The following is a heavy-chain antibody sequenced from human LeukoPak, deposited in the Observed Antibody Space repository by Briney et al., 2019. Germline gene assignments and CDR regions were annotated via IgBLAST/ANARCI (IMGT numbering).Heavy chain of an antibody. CDR1: GYTFTSNY. CDR3: ARDRARTMLVDH. J-gene: IGHJ5*02. V-gene: IGHV1-46*01. CDR2: INPSSGSP. D-gene: IGHD1-7*01. Sequence: ASVKVSCKASGYTFTSNYMHWVRQAPGQGLEWMGMINPSSGSPRYAKTVQGRVTMTRDTSTSTVYMEMSSLRSEDTAVYYCARDRARTMLVDHWGQGTLVTVSS.